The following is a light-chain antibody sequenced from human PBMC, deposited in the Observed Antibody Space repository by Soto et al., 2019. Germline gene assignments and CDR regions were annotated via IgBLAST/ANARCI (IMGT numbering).Light chain of an antibody. CDR1: QSVSSN. CDR3: QQYNNWPRT. J-gene: IGKJ1*01. Sequence: ETLMTQSPATLFVSPGERATLSCRAGQSVSSNFAWYQQKPGQAPRLLIYGESTRATGIPARFSGSGSGTEFTLTISSLQSEDFAVYYCQQYNNWPRTFGQGTKVESK. CDR2: GES. V-gene: IGKV3-15*01.